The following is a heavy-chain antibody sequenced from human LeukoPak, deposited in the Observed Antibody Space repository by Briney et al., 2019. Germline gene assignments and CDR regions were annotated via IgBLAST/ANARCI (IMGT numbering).Heavy chain of an antibody. CDR1: GGSFSGYY. CDR3: ARLGLRYFDWLSLDP. CDR2: INHSGST. Sequence: SETLSLTCAVYGGSFSGYYWSWIRQPPGKGLEWIGEINHSGSTNYNPSLKSRVTISVDTSKNQFSLKLSSVTAADTVVYYCARLGLRYFDWLSLDPWGQGTLVTVSS. J-gene: IGHJ5*02. V-gene: IGHV4-34*01. D-gene: IGHD3-9*01.